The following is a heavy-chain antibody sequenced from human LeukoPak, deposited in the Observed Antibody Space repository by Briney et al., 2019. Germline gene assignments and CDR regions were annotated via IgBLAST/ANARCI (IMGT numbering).Heavy chain of an antibody. CDR2: IYSSEST. J-gene: IGHJ5*02. V-gene: IGHV4-4*07. CDR1: GGSISSYY. Sequence: SETLSLTCTVSGGSISSYYWNWIRQPAGKGLEWIGRIYSSESTNYNPSLKSRVTMSVDTSKNQFSLKLTSVTAADTAVYYCARLGGSGRVKNWFDPWGQGTLVTVSS. D-gene: IGHD3-10*01. CDR3: ARLGGSGRVKNWFDP.